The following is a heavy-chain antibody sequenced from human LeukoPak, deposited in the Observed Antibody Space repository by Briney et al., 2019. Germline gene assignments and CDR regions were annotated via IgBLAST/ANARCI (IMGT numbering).Heavy chain of an antibody. CDR2: IYTSGST. D-gene: IGHD3-16*02. CDR3: ARAVGGYDYVWGSYRYSFDY. CDR1: GGSISSGSYY. V-gene: IGHV4-61*02. J-gene: IGHJ4*02. Sequence: PSQTLSLTCTVSGGSISSGSYYWSWIRQPAGKGLEWIGRIYTSGSTHYNRSLKSRVTISVDTSKNQFSLKLSSVTAADTAVYYCARAVGGYDYVWGSYRYSFDYWGQGTLVTVSS.